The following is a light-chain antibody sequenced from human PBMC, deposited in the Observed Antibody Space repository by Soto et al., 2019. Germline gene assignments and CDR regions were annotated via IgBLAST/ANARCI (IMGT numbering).Light chain of an antibody. CDR2: VNS. Sequence: QSALTQPASVSGSPGQSITISCTGISSDVGDYKYVSWYQQHPDKAPKLLIYVNSNRPSGVSNRFSGSKSGNTASLTISGLQAEDESDYYCSSYTSSDTPYVFGTGTKLTVL. CDR3: SSYTSSDTPYV. J-gene: IGLJ1*01. CDR1: SSDVGDYKY. V-gene: IGLV2-14*01.